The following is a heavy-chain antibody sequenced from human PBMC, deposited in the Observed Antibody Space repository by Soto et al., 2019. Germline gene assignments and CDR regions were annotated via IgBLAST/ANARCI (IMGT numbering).Heavy chain of an antibody. CDR2: ISYDGSNK. Sequence: QVQLVESGGGVVQPGRSLRLSCAASGFTFSSYGMHWVRQAPGKGLEWVAVISYDGSNKYYADSVKGRFTISRDNSKNTLYLQMNSLRAEDTAVYYCAKALQLWSYYYYGMDVWGQGTTVTVSS. J-gene: IGHJ6*02. CDR1: GFTFSSYG. D-gene: IGHD5-18*01. V-gene: IGHV3-30*18. CDR3: AKALQLWSYYYYGMDV.